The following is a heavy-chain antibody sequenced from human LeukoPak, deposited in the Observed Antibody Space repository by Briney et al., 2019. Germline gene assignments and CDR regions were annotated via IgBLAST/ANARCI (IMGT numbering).Heavy chain of an antibody. J-gene: IGHJ4*02. CDR1: GYTFTSYG. CDR2: ISAYNGNT. V-gene: IGHV1-18*01. Sequence: TSVKVSCKASGYTFTSYGISWVRQAPGQGLEWMGWISAYNGNTNYAQKLQGRVTMTTDTSTSTAYMELRSLGSDDAAVYYCARAHGGEPYFDYWGQGTLVTVSS. D-gene: IGHD3-16*01. CDR3: ARAHGGEPYFDY.